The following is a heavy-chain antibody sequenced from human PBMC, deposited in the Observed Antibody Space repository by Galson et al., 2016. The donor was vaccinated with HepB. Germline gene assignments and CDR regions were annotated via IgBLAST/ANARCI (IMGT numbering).Heavy chain of an antibody. Sequence: SVKVSCKASGYTFIDYAMNWVRQAPGQGLEWVGWINTNNGDATYAQGFTGRFVFSMDTSVSTAFLQISSLKVDDTAVYYCARDPLALRGQGTLVTVSP. CDR3: ARDPLAL. J-gene: IGHJ4*02. CDR2: INTNNGDA. V-gene: IGHV7-4-1*02. CDR1: GYTFIDYA.